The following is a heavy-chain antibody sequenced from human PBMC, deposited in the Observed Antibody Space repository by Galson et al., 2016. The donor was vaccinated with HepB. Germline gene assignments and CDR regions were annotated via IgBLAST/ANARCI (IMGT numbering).Heavy chain of an antibody. CDR2: ITWNSLMI. D-gene: IGHD2-21*01. V-gene: IGHV3-9*01. CDR1: GFSFDDYA. Sequence: SLRLSCAASGFSFDDYAMHWVRQAPGKGLEWVSYITWNSLMIDYADSVKGRFTISRDNAKSTLVLEMNSLRAEDTAFYYCAKDLRALCGGDCYSFDLWGQGTLVTVSS. J-gene: IGHJ4*02. CDR3: AKDLRALCGGDCYSFDL.